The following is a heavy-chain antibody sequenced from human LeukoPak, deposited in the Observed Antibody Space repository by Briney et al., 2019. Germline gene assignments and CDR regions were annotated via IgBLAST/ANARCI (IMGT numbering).Heavy chain of an antibody. D-gene: IGHD3-22*01. CDR1: GFTFSNYA. CDR2: ISGSGGST. J-gene: IGHJ4*02. CDR3: ARDAYDSSGYYPLNFDY. V-gene: IGHV3-23*01. Sequence: GGSLRLSCAASGFTFSNYAMSWVRQAPGKGLQWVSAISGSGGSTYSADSVKGRFTISRDNAKNSLYLQMNSLRAEDTAVYYCARDAYDSSGYYPLNFDYWGQGTLVTVSS.